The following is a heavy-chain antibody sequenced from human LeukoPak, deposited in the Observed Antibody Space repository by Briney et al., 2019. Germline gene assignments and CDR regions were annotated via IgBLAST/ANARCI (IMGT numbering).Heavy chain of an antibody. CDR1: GYTFTSYA. D-gene: IGHD3-22*01. J-gene: IGHJ6*02. V-gene: IGHV7-4-1*02. CDR2: INTNTGNP. Sequence: ASVKVSCKASGYTFTSYAMNWVRQTPGQGLEWMGWINTNTGNPTYAQGFTGRFVFSLDTSVSTAYLQISSLKAEDTAVYYCARVRWYYYDSSGYYYTYYYGMDVWGQGTTVTVSS. CDR3: ARVRWYYYDSSGYYYTYYYGMDV.